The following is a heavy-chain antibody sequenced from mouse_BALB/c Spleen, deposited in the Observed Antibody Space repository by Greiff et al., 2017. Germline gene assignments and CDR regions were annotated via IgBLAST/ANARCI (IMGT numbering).Heavy chain of an antibody. CDR2: ISSGGST. CDR3: ARDYDVYAMDY. D-gene: IGHD2-4*01. Sequence: EVQGVESGGGLVKPGGSLKLSCAASGFTFSSYAMSWVRQTPEKRLEWVASISSGGSTYYTDSVKGRFTISRDNARNILYLQMSSLRSEDTAMYYCARDYDVYAMDYWGQGTSVTVSS. CDR1: GFTFSSYA. J-gene: IGHJ4*01. V-gene: IGHV5-6-5*01.